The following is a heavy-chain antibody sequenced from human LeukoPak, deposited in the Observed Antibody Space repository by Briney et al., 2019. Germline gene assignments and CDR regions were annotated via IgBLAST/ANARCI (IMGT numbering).Heavy chain of an antibody. CDR3: ARGQQLVPHWFDP. CDR2: IFHSGST. D-gene: IGHD6-13*01. J-gene: IGHJ5*02. CDR1: DDSMSSGIYY. V-gene: IGHV4-30-2*01. Sequence: SETLSLTCNVSDDSMSSGIYYWSWIRQPRGKGLEWIGYIFHSGSTYYNPSLKSRVTISVDRSKNQFSLKLSSVTAADTAVYYCARGQQLVPHWFDPWGQGTLVTVSS.